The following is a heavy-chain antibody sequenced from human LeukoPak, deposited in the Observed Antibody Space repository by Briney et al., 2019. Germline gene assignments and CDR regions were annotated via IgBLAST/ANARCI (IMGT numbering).Heavy chain of an antibody. D-gene: IGHD3-10*01. J-gene: IGHJ5*02. CDR2: INHSGST. Sequence: KTSETLSLTCAIYGGSFSGYYWSWIRQPPGKGLEWIGEINHSGSTNYNPSLKSRVTISVDTSKNQFSLKLSSVTAADTAVYYCAGSLWFGELGGPGNWFDPWGQGTLVTVSS. CDR1: GGSFSGYY. CDR3: AGSLWFGELGGPGNWFDP. V-gene: IGHV4-34*01.